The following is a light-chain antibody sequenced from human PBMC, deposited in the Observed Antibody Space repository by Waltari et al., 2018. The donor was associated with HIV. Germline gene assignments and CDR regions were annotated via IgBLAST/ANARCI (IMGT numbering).Light chain of an antibody. J-gene: IGLJ2*01. Sequence: QSALTQPPSASGSPGQSVTISCTGTSSDVGGYNYVSWYQQHPGEAPKFMIYEVSKRPSGVPDRFSGSKSGNMASLTVSGLQAEDEADYYCSSYAGSNNFVVFGGGTKLTVL. V-gene: IGLV2-8*01. CDR2: EVS. CDR3: SSYAGSNNFVV. CDR1: SSDVGGYNY.